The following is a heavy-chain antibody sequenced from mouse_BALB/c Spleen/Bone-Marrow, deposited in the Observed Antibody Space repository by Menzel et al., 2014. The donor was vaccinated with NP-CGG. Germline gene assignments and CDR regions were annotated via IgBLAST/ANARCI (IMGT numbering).Heavy chain of an antibody. CDR2: IHPNSGNT. D-gene: IGHD2-1*01. J-gene: IGHJ1*01. V-gene: IGHV1S130*01. CDR1: GYSFTSSW. CDR3: AREKIYGNYLWYFDV. Sequence: QVQLKESGSVLVRPGASVKLSCKASGYSFTSSWMHWAKQRPGQGLEWIGEIHPNSGNTNYSEKLKGKATLTVDTSSSTAYVDLSSLTSEDSAVYYCAREKIYGNYLWYFDVWGAGTTVTVSS.